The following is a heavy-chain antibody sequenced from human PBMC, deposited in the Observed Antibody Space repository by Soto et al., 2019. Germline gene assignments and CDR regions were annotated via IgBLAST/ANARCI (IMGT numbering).Heavy chain of an antibody. J-gene: IGHJ6*02. CDR3: ARSLWPPYFSYGLDV. V-gene: IGHV3-74*01. D-gene: IGHD2-21*01. CDR1: GFALSRYW. CDR2: INSGGNIT. Sequence: GGSLRLACTASGFALSRYWMYWVRQVSGKGLVWVSHINSGGNITPYADSVRGRFTISRDNSKNTLYLDMHSLTSDDTAVYFCARSLWPPYFSYGLDVWLHGTTVTVSS.